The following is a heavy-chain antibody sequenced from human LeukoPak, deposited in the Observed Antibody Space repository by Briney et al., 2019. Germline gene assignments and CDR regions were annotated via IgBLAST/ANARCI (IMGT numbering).Heavy chain of an antibody. CDR3: ARDQAGTTYMGYYYYYGMDV. J-gene: IGHJ6*02. V-gene: IGHV4-34*01. CDR2: INHSGST. CDR1: GGSFSGYY. D-gene: IGHD1-7*01. Sequence: SETLSLTCAVYGGSFSGYYWSWIRQPPGKGLEWIGEINHSGSTNYNPSLKSRVTISVDTSKNQFSLKLRSVTAEDTAVYYCARDQAGTTYMGYYYYYGMDVWGQGTTVTVSS.